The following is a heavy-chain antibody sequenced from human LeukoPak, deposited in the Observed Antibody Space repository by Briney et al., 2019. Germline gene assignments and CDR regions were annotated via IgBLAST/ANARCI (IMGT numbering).Heavy chain of an antibody. J-gene: IGHJ4*02. Sequence: SETLSLTCTVSGGSISSYYWSWIRQPPGKGLEWVAYIYYSGTTKYNPSLKSRITIPVDTSKNQFSLKLSSVTAADTAVYYCARGPSPFDYWGQGTLVTVSS. CDR2: IYYSGTT. V-gene: IGHV4-59*01. CDR1: GGSISSYY. CDR3: ARGPSPFDY.